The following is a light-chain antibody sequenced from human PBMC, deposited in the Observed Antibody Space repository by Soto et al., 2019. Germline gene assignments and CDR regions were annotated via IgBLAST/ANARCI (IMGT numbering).Light chain of an antibody. Sequence: QSALTQPASVSGSPGQSITISCTGTSSDVGSYNLVSWYQQHPGKAPKLMIYEGSKRPSGVSNRFSGSKSGNTASLTISGLQAEDEADYYCCSYAGSSTAVVGGGTKLTVL. CDR2: EGS. V-gene: IGLV2-23*01. J-gene: IGLJ2*01. CDR3: CSYAGSSTAV. CDR1: SSDVGSYNL.